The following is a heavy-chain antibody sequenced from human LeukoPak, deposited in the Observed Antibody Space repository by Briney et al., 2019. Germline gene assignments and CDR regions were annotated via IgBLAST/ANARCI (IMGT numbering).Heavy chain of an antibody. V-gene: IGHV1-18*01. J-gene: IGHJ3*02. CDR1: GYTFSNYG. CDR3: ARGFSRFGESTDAFDI. CDR2: ISAYNGNT. Sequence: ASVKVSCKASGYTFSNYGITWGRQAPGQGLEWMGWISAYNGNTNHAQNLQGRVTMTRDTSTSTAYMELRSLRSDDTAVYYCARGFSRFGESTDAFDIWGQATMVTVSS. D-gene: IGHD3-10*01.